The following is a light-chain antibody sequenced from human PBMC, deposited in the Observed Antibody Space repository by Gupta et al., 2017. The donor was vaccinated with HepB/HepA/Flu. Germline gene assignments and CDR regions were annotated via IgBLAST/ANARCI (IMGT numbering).Light chain of an antibody. V-gene: IGLV3-1*01. CDR1: KVGDKY. CDR3: QAWVSSTAV. J-gene: IGLJ2*01. CDR2: EDH. Sequence: SSEVPQPPSVSVSPGQTASITCSGEKVGDKYVCWYQQKPGQAPSLVIYEDHKRPSGIPERFSGSNSGSTATLTISGTQAMDEADYYCQAWVSSTAVFGGGTRLTVL.